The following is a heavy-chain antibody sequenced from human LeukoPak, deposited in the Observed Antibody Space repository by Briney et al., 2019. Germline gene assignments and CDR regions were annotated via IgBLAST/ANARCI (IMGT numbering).Heavy chain of an antibody. D-gene: IGHD1-26*01. V-gene: IGHV4-59*01. J-gene: IGHJ4*02. CDR3: ARGQYSGSCFDN. CDR2: IYYSGST. CDR1: GGSISSYL. Sequence: SETLSLTCTVSGGSISSYLWSWIRQPPGKGLEWIGYIYYSGSTNYNPSLKSRVTILVDTSKNQFPLKVSSVTAEDTAVYYCARGQYSGSCFDNWGQGSLVTVSS.